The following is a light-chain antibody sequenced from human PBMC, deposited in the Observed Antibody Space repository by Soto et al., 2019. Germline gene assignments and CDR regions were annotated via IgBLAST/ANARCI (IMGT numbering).Light chain of an antibody. Sequence: QSALTQPPSASGSPGQSVTISCTGTSSDVGGYNYVSWYQQHPGKAPKVIIYDVSKRPSGVPDRFSGSKSGNTASLTVSGLQTEDEADYYCGSPAGSSAVFGGGTKLTVL. J-gene: IGLJ2*01. V-gene: IGLV2-8*01. CDR3: GSPAGSSAV. CDR2: DVS. CDR1: SSDVGGYNY.